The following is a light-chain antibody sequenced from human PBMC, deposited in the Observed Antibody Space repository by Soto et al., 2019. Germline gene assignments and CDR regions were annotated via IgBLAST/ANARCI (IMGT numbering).Light chain of an antibody. CDR2: AAS. CDR1: QSISIY. V-gene: IGKV1-39*01. CDR3: QQSYTTPLT. Sequence: DIQMTQSPYSLSASVGDTVTITCRASQSISIYLYWYQLKPGKASELLTYAASSLQSGFPLRFTGSGSGTDFTLTIISLQPEDFASYYCQQSYTTPLTFGGGTKVDIK. J-gene: IGKJ4*01.